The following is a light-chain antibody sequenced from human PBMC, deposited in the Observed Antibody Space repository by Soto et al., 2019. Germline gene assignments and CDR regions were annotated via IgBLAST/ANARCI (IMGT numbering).Light chain of an antibody. CDR2: GAS. Sequence: EIVMTQSPATLSVSPGERATLSCRASQSVSSNLAWYQQKPGQAPRLLIYGASTRATGIPARFSGSGSGTEFTLTISSLQPEDFAVYYCQQHNNWPRTSGQGTKVDI. J-gene: IGKJ1*01. V-gene: IGKV3-15*01. CDR1: QSVSSN. CDR3: QQHNNWPRT.